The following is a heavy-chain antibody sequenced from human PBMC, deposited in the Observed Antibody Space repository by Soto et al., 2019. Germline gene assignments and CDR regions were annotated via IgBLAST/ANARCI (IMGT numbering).Heavy chain of an antibody. V-gene: IGHV3-30*18. CDR1: GFTFSSYG. CDR2: ISYDGSNK. J-gene: IGHJ4*02. CDR3: AKDRYYDSSGYYDY. Sequence: PRLSCAASGFTFSSYGMHWVRQAPGKGLEWVAVISYDGSNKYYADSVKGRFTISRDNSKNTLYLQMNSLRAEDTAVYYCAKDRYYDSSGYYDYWGQGTLVTVYS. D-gene: IGHD3-22*01.